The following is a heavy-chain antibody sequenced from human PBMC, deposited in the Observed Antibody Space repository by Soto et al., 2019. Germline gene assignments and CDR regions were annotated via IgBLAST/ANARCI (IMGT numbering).Heavy chain of an antibody. CDR3: AREGQQLPRKTTYFDY. D-gene: IGHD6-13*01. Sequence: GGSLRLSCAASGFTFSSYSMNWVRQAPGKGLEWVSYISSSSSTIYYADSVKVRFTISRDNAKNSLYLQMNSLRDEDTAVYYCAREGQQLPRKTTYFDYWGQGTLVTVSS. CDR1: GFTFSSYS. J-gene: IGHJ4*02. V-gene: IGHV3-48*02. CDR2: ISSSSSTI.